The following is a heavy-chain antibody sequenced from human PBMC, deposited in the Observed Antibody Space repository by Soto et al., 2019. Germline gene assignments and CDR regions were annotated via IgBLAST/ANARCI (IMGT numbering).Heavy chain of an antibody. CDR2: IRSKANSYAT. CDR1: GFTFSGSA. V-gene: IGHV3-73*01. J-gene: IGHJ5*02. D-gene: IGHD6-13*01. Sequence: GGSLRLSCAASGFTFSGSAMHWVRQASGKGLEWVGRIRSKANSYATAYAASVKGRFTISRDDSKNTAYLQMNSLKTEDTAVYYCTRQIAAAGTDTKTINWFDPWGQGTLVTVSS. CDR3: TRQIAAAGTDTKTINWFDP.